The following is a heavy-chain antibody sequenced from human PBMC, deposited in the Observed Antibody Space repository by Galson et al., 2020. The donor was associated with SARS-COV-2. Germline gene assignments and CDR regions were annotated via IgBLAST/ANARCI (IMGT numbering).Heavy chain of an antibody. D-gene: IGHD4-17*01. CDR3: ARSLRGDFVDYFDS. CDR1: GGSISSAEYY. CDR2: IYFSATT. Sequence: SEPLSLPCSVSGGSISSAEYYWTWIRQHPGKGLERIGHIYFSATTYYNPSLKSRLTISEDTSKNQFSRNLCSGTAADTAVYYCARSLRGDFVDYFDSWGQGTLVTVSS. V-gene: IGHV4-31*03. J-gene: IGHJ4*02.